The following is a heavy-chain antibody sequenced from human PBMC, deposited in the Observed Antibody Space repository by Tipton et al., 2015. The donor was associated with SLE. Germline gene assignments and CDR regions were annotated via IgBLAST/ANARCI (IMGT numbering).Heavy chain of an antibody. CDR3: AGSFRGGWYYFDY. V-gene: IGHV4-34*01. J-gene: IGHJ4*02. CDR1: GGSFSAYY. D-gene: IGHD6-19*01. Sequence: TLSLTCAVYGGSFSAYYWSWIRQPPGKGLEWIGEINHSGSTSYNPSPKSRFTISVDTSKNQFSLKLSSVTAADTAVYYCAGSFRGGWYYFDYWGQGTLVTVSS. CDR2: INHSGST.